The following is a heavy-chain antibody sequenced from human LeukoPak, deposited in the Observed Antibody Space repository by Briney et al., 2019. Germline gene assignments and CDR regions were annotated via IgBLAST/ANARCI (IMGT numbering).Heavy chain of an antibody. V-gene: IGHV1-46*01. D-gene: IGHD1-20*01. CDR2: INPSGGST. CDR3: ARAITGTTFVDY. J-gene: IGHJ4*02. Sequence: ASVKVSCKASGYTFSSYNMHWVRQVPGQGLEWMGIINPSGGSTSYAQKFQGRVTMTRDTSISTAYMELSRLRSDDTAVYYCARAITGTTFVDYWGQGTLVTVSS. CDR1: GYTFSSYN.